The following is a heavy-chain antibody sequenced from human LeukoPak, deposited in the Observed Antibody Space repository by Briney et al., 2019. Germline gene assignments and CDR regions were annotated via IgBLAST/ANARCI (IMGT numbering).Heavy chain of an antibody. V-gene: IGHV4-59*01. CDR3: ARVGDWNDLVY. Sequence: SETLSLTCTVSGGSINSYYWSWIRQPPGKGLEWIGYIYYSGSTNYNPSLKSRVTILVDTSKNQFSLKLSSVTAADTAVYYCARVGDWNDLVYWGHGILVTVSS. D-gene: IGHD1-1*01. CDR1: GGSINSYY. CDR2: IYYSGST. J-gene: IGHJ4*01.